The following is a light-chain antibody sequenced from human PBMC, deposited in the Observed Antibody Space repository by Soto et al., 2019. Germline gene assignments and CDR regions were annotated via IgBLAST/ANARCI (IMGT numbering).Light chain of an antibody. CDR2: GAS. V-gene: IGKV3-15*01. J-gene: IGKJ4*01. CDR1: QSVSSK. CDR3: QQYNNWPPLT. Sequence: EIVMTQSPATLSVSPGERATLSCRASQSVSSKVVWYQQKPGQAPSLLIYGASTRATGVPARFSGSGSGTEFTLTISSLQSEDFAVYYCQQYNNWPPLTFGGGTKVDIK.